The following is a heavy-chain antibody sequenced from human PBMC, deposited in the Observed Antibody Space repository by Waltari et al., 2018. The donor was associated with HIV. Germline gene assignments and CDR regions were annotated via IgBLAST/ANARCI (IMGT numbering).Heavy chain of an antibody. V-gene: IGHV3-74*01. CDR2: IKPDGTQT. J-gene: IGHJ4*02. Sequence: VRLVESGGGLGQPGGSLRISCAGSGFTFRRNWMHWVRQTPGKGLEWVSRIKPDGTQTDYADSVKGRFTISRDNAKSTLHLQLNALSVEDTALYFCTGDTFGNDDFWGQGVLVTVSS. D-gene: IGHD1-1*01. CDR1: GFTFRRNW. CDR3: TGDTFGNDDF.